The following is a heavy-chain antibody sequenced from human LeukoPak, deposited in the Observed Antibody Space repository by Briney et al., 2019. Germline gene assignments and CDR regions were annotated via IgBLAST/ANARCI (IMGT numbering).Heavy chain of an antibody. Sequence: SQTLSLTCTVSGGSISGHHWTWIRQPPGTGLEWIGYFYDSGDFNYNPSLKSRVTIWMDMSNNQFSLTMSSVTAADTAMYYCARLLRPGGRKGDAFDIWGRGTLVTVSS. D-gene: IGHD1-26*01. V-gene: IGHV4-59*08. CDR3: ARLLRPGGRKGDAFDI. CDR1: GGSISGHH. CDR2: FYDSGDF. J-gene: IGHJ3*02.